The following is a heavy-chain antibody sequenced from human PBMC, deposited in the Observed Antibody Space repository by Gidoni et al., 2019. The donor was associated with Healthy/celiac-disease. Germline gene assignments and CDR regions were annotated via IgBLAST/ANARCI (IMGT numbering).Heavy chain of an antibody. CDR3: AREGSGWYVGAFDI. CDR2: IYSGGST. J-gene: IGHJ3*02. CDR1: GFPVSSNY. V-gene: IGHV3-53*01. Sequence: EVQLVESGGGLIQPGGSLRLSCAASGFPVSSNYMSWVRQAPGKGLEWVPVIYSGGSTYYADSVKGRFTIARDNSKNTLYLQMNSLRAEDTAVYYWAREGSGWYVGAFDIWGQGTMVTVSS. D-gene: IGHD6-19*01.